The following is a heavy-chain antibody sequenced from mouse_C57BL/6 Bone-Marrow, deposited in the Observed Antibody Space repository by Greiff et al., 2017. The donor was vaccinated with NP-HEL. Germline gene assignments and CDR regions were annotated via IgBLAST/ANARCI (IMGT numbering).Heavy chain of an antibody. V-gene: IGHV5-12*01. CDR2: ISNGGGST. D-gene: IGHD1-1*01. Sequence: EVKLVESGGGLVQPGGSLKLSCAASGFTFSDYYMYWVRQTPEKRLEWVAYISNGGGSTYYPDTVQGRFTLSRDNATNNPYLQMSRLMSEDTAMYYCARHRGYYGYAMDYWGQGTSVTGSS. CDR3: ARHRGYYGYAMDY. J-gene: IGHJ4*01. CDR1: GFTFSDYY.